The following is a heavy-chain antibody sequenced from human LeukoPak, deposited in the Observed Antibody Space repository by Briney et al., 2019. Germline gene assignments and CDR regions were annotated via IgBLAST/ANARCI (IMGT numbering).Heavy chain of an antibody. CDR3: AKSPLSIVATISLDYFDY. Sequence: PGGSLRLSCAASGFTFSSYGMHWVRQAPGKGLEWVAVISYDGSNKYYADSVKGRFTISRDNSKNTLYLQMNSLRAEDTAVYYCAKSPLSIVATISLDYFDYWGQGTLVTVSS. CDR1: GFTFSSYG. J-gene: IGHJ4*02. V-gene: IGHV3-30*18. D-gene: IGHD5-12*01. CDR2: ISYDGSNK.